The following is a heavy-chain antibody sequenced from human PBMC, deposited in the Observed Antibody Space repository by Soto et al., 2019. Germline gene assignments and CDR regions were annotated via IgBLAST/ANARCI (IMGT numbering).Heavy chain of an antibody. J-gene: IGHJ4*02. CDR1: GFTFTSYA. CDR2: ISSNGGST. D-gene: IGHD6-19*01. V-gene: IGHV3-64*01. Sequence: EVQLVESGGGLVQPGGSLRLSCAASGFTFTSYAMHWVRQAPGKGLEYVSAISSNGGSTYYANSVKGRFTISRDNSKNTLYLQMGSLRVEDMAVYYCARQWLDSYYFDYWGQGTLVTVSS. CDR3: ARQWLDSYYFDY.